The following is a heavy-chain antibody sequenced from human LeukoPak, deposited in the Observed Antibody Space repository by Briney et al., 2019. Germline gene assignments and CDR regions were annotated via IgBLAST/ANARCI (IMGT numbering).Heavy chain of an antibody. J-gene: IGHJ6*03. CDR2: IYSGGST. Sequence: GGSLRLSCVGSGVIFSDHSMDWVRQAPGKGLEWVSVIYSGGSTYYADSVKGRFTISRDNSKNTLYLQMNSLRAEDTAVYYCASGSGSYRTPYYYMDVWGTGTTVTVSS. D-gene: IGHD3-10*01. CDR1: GVIFSDHS. V-gene: IGHV3-53*01. CDR3: ASGSGSYRTPYYYMDV.